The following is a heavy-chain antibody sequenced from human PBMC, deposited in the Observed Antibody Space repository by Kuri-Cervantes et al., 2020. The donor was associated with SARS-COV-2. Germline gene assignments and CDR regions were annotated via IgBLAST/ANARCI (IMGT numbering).Heavy chain of an antibody. D-gene: IGHD3-16*01. J-gene: IGHJ6*03. CDR1: HFTFSSYA. V-gene: IGHV3-30*04. Sequence: GESLKISCAASHFTFSSYAFHWVRQAPGQGLEWVAAISYDGNNKYFADSVRGRFTVSRDNSKNTLYLEMDGLRPEDTAVYYCARDMTFDEYGDYFYYYMDAWGKGTTVTVSS. CDR2: ISYDGNNK. CDR3: ARDMTFDEYGDYFYYYMDA.